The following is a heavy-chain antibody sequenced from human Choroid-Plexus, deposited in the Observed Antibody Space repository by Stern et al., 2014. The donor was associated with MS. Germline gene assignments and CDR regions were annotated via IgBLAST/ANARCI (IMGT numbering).Heavy chain of an antibody. CDR1: GFTFGSCA. J-gene: IGHJ5*02. CDR2: LSYDGSNK. V-gene: IGHV3-30*18. CDR3: AKDRQYLTYFFDH. D-gene: IGHD2/OR15-2a*01. Sequence: VQLVESGGGVVQPGRPLRISCVASGFTFGSCAMHWVRQAPGKGLEWVAVLSYDGSNKYYADSVKGRFTISRDNSQNTLYMQMSSLRPEDTAVYYCAKDRQYLTYFFDHWGQGSLVTVSS.